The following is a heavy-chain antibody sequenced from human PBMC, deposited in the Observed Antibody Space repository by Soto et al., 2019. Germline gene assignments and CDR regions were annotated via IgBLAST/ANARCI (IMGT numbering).Heavy chain of an antibody. CDR3: ARGLAARPVYAFEI. D-gene: IGHD6-6*01. Sequence: QGTLKESGPTLVKPTQTLTLTCSFSGFSLSTSGVGVGWIRQPPGKALEWLAHIYWSVDEHYRPSLKSRLSNTKDTSKTQVVLRITNMDPVDTATYCCARGLAARPVYAFEIWGQGTMGTVSS. CDR1: GFSLSTSGVG. CDR2: IYWSVDE. J-gene: IGHJ3*02. V-gene: IGHV2-5*01.